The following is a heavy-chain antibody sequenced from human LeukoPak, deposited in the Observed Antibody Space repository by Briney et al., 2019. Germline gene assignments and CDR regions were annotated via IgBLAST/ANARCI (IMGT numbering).Heavy chain of an antibody. CDR3: ARDHYDSSGYLLPGRFDP. J-gene: IGHJ5*02. Sequence: ASVKVSFKASGYTFTGYYMHWVRQAPGQGLEWMGWINPNSGGTNYAQKFQGRVTMTRDTSISTAYMELSRLRSDDTAVYYCARDHYDSSGYLLPGRFDPWGQGTLVTVSS. V-gene: IGHV1-2*02. D-gene: IGHD3-22*01. CDR2: INPNSGGT. CDR1: GYTFTGYY.